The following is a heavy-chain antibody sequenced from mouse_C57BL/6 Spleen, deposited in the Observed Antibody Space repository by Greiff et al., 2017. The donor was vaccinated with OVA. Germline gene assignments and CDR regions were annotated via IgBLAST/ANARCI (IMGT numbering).Heavy chain of an antibody. J-gene: IGHJ4*01. CDR3: ARSDYYDYDYAMDY. CDR1: GYAFSSSW. Sequence: QVQLQQSGPELVKPGASVKISCKASGYAFSSSWMNWVKQRPGKGLEWIGRIYPGDGDTNYNGKFKGKATLTADKSSSTAYMQLSSLTSEDSAVYFCARSDYYDYDYAMDYWGQGTSVTVSS. CDR2: IYPGDGDT. V-gene: IGHV1-82*01. D-gene: IGHD2-4*01.